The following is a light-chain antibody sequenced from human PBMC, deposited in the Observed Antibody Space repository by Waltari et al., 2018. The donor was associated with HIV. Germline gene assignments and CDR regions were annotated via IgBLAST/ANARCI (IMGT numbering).Light chain of an antibody. CDR1: SGSIARNS. V-gene: IGLV6-57*01. Sequence: NFMLTQPHSASESPEKTVTISCPRSSGSIARNSLQGNPRRPGSSPTTVIYEDNQRPSGVPDRFSGSIDSSSNSASLTISGLKTEDEADYYCQSYDSSNRVVFGGGTKLTVL. CDR2: EDN. CDR3: QSYDSSNRVV. J-gene: IGLJ2*01.